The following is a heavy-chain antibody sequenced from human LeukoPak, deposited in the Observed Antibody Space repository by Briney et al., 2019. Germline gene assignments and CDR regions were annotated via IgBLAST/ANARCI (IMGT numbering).Heavy chain of an antibody. CDR3: AKLLLD. J-gene: IGHJ4*02. D-gene: IGHD3-22*01. CDR1: GFTLSSSA. V-gene: IGHV3-23*01. CDR2: MTEGGAT. Sequence: GGSLRPSCAASGFTLSSSAMSWVRQAPGKGLEWVSVMTEGGATYYADSVRGRFTISRDNSKNMLYLQMNSLRAEDTAVYYCAKLLLDWGQGTLVTVSS.